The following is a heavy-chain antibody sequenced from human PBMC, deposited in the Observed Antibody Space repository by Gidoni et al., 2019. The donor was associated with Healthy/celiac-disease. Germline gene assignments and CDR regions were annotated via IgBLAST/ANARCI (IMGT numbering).Heavy chain of an antibody. J-gene: IGHJ2*01. CDR3: ARYGGNSGYFDL. CDR1: GSSLNTSGVG. D-gene: IGHD4-17*01. V-gene: IGHV2-5*01. CDR2: IYWNDDK. Sequence: QITLKESGPTLVKPTQTLTLTCTFSGSSLNTSGVGVGWIRQPPGKALEWLALIYWNDDKRYSPSLKSRLTVTKDTSKNQVVLTMTNMGPVDTATYFCARYGGNSGYFDLWGRGTPVTVSS.